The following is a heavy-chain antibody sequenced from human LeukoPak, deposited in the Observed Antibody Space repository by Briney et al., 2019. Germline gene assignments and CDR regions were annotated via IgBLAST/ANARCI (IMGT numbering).Heavy chain of an antibody. V-gene: IGHV3-30*03. CDR1: GFTFSSYG. Sequence: GGSLRLSCAASGFTFSSYGMHWVRQAPGKGLEWVAVISYDGSNKYYADSVKGRFTISRDNAKNSLYLQMNSLRAEDTALYYCARSRHSYDSSGFPHYWGQGTLVTVSS. CDR3: ARSRHSYDSSGFPHY. CDR2: ISYDGSNK. D-gene: IGHD3-22*01. J-gene: IGHJ4*02.